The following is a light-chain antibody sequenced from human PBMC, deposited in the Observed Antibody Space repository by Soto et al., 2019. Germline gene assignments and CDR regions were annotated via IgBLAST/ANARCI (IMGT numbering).Light chain of an antibody. Sequence: VLTQSPGTLSLTPWERDKIYCRASQSFNSIYLAWYQQKPGQAPRLLIYGASSRATGIPDRFSGSGSGTDFTLTISRLEPEDFAVYYCHQYDSWTFGQGAKVDIK. J-gene: IGKJ1*01. V-gene: IGKV3-20*01. CDR1: QSFNSIY. CDR3: HQYDSWT. CDR2: GAS.